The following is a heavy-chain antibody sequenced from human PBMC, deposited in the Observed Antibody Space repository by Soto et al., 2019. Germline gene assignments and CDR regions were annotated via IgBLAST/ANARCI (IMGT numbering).Heavy chain of an antibody. CDR1: GGSISSYD. CDR2: IYYSGST. V-gene: IGHV4-59*08. Sequence: PSETLALTSTVSGGSISSYDWSWIRQTPGKGLEWIGYIYYSGSTNYNPSLKSRVTISVDTSKNQFSLKLNSMTAADTAVYYCARHNYGSGSTYFDYWGQGTLVTVSS. CDR3: ARHNYGSGSTYFDY. D-gene: IGHD3-10*01. J-gene: IGHJ4*02.